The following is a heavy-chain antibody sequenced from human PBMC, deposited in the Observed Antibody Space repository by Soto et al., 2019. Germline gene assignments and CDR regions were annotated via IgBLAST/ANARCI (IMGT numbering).Heavy chain of an antibody. V-gene: IGHV1-69*16. CDR1: GGTFSSYT. CDR2: IVPMHRTA. J-gene: IGHJ6*02. Sequence: QVRLVQSGAEVKKPGSSVKVSCEASGGTFSSYTFSWVRQAPGHGLEWMGGIVPMHRTANYAQKFQGRVSISPDESTNTVHMELSSLRPDDTAVYYCARDCGNTDCFDMEVWGQGTTVIVSS. CDR3: ARDCGNTDCFDMEV. D-gene: IGHD3-9*01.